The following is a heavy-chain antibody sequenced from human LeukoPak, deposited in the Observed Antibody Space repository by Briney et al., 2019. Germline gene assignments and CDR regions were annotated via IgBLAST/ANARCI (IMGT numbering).Heavy chain of an antibody. CDR2: VHHSGGT. Sequence: SETLSLTCAVSGGSISSSNWWSWVRQPPGKGLEWIGEVHHSGGTNYNPSLKSRVTISADRSNNRFSLSLNSVTAADTAVFYCARGEEYGSGTVHFDYWGQGILVTVPS. CDR3: ARGEEYGSGTVHFDY. J-gene: IGHJ4*02. V-gene: IGHV4-4*02. D-gene: IGHD3-10*01. CDR1: GGSISSSNW.